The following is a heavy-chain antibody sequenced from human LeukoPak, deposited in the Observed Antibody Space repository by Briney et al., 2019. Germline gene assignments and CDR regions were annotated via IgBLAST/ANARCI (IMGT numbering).Heavy chain of an antibody. J-gene: IGHJ4*02. CDR1: GDTFSSYA. CDR3: ARLASNYDILTGPDY. D-gene: IGHD3-9*01. V-gene: IGHV1-69*13. CDR2: IIPIFGTA. Sequence: SVKVSCKASGDTFSSYAISWVRQAPGQGLEWMGGIIPIFGTANYAQKFQGRVTITADESTSTAYMELSSLRSEDTAVYYCARLASNYDILTGPDYWGQGTLVTVSS.